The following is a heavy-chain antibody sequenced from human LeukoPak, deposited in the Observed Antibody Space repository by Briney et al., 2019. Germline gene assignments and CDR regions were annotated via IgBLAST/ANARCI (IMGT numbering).Heavy chain of an antibody. J-gene: IGHJ4*02. V-gene: IGHV1-3*01. CDR3: TLFDYDSWSAYLH. D-gene: IGHD3-3*01. CDR2: INPGNGKT. Sequence: GASVKVSCKASGGTFSSYGISWVRQAPGQRLEWMGWINPGNGKTKYPQTFQGRVTISRDTSASTAYMELRSLRSEDTAVYYCTLFDYDSWSAYLHWGQGALVTVSS. CDR1: GGTFSSYG.